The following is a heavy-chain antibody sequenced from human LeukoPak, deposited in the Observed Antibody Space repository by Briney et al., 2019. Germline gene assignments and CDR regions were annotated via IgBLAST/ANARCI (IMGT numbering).Heavy chain of an antibody. D-gene: IGHD3-22*01. CDR3: ARGVSSGYYRYYYYMDV. J-gene: IGHJ6*03. V-gene: IGHV4-39*07. Sequence: SETLSLSCTVSGGSISSSSYYWVRIRQPPGQGRVWFVSIYYSGSTYYNPSLKSRVTISVDTSKTQFSLKLSSVTAADTAVYYCARGVSSGYYRYYYYMDVWGKGTTVTVSS. CDR2: IYYSGST. CDR1: GGSISSSSYY.